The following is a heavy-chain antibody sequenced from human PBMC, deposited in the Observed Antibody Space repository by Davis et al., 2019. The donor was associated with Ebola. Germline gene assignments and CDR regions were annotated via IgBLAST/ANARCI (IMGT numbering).Heavy chain of an antibody. V-gene: IGHV1-8*02. CDR2: MNPNSGNT. D-gene: IGHD6-19*01. J-gene: IGHJ4*02. CDR1: GGTFSSYA. CDR3: ARSIAVGPFDY. Sequence: ASVKVSCKASGGTFSSYAISWVRQATGQGLEWMGWMNPNSGNTGYAQKFQGRVTMTRNTSISTAYMELSSLRSDDTAVYYCARSIAVGPFDYWGQGTLVTVSS.